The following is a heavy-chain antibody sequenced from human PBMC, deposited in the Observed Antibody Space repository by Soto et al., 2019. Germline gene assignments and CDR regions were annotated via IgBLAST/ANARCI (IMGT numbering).Heavy chain of an antibody. Sequence: GGSLRLSCAASGFTFSSYGMHWVRQAPGKGLEWVAVISYDGSNKYYADSVKGRFTISRDNSKNTLYLQMNSLRAEDTAVYYCAKPGPDCSGGSCYSPSWFDPWGQGTLVTVSS. J-gene: IGHJ5*02. V-gene: IGHV3-30*18. D-gene: IGHD2-15*01. CDR2: ISYDGSNK. CDR3: AKPGPDCSGGSCYSPSWFDP. CDR1: GFTFSSYG.